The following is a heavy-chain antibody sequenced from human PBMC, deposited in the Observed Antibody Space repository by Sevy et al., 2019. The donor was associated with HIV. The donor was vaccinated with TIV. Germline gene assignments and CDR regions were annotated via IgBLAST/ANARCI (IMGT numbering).Heavy chain of an antibody. Sequence: GGSLRLSCAASVFTFSSYSMNWVRQAPGKGLEWVSSISSSSSYIYYADSVKGQFTISRDNAKNALYLQMNSLRAEDTAVYYCARENVDIVATARDYYYYYYGMDVWGQGTTVTVSS. J-gene: IGHJ6*02. CDR3: ARENVDIVATARDYYYYYYGMDV. V-gene: IGHV3-21*01. D-gene: IGHD5-12*01. CDR2: ISSSSSYI. CDR1: VFTFSSYS.